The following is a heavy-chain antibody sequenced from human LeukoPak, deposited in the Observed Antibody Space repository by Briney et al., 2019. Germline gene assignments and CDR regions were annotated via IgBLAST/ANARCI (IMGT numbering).Heavy chain of an antibody. Sequence: SETLSLTCTVSGGSISSYYWSWIRQPPGKGLEWIGYIYYSGSNNYNPSLKSRGTISVAPSKTHFSLKLSSVTAADTAVYYCASRVLGSYGSGSYYNRHDAFDIWGQGTMVTVSS. CDR1: GGSISSYY. CDR2: IYYSGSN. CDR3: ASRVLGSYGSGSYYNRHDAFDI. D-gene: IGHD3-10*01. J-gene: IGHJ3*02. V-gene: IGHV4-59*08.